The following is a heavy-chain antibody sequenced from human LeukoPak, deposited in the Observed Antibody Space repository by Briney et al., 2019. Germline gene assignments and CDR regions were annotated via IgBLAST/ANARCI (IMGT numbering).Heavy chain of an antibody. J-gene: IGHJ3*02. Sequence: ETLSLTCAVYGGSFSGYYWTWIRQPPWKGLEWIAEINHTGGTKYNPSLKSRVSISVDTSKNQFSLRLTSVTAADTAVYHCARVGYPTQRRVLSTVTIPTAGAFDIWGQGTLVTVSS. V-gene: IGHV4-34*01. CDR1: GGSFSGYY. CDR3: ARVGYPTQRRVLSTVTIPTAGAFDI. D-gene: IGHD4-17*01. CDR2: INHTGGT.